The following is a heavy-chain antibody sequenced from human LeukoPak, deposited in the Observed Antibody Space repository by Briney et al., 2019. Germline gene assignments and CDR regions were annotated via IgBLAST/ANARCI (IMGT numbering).Heavy chain of an antibody. CDR2: INPSGGST. Sequence: ASVKVSCKASGYTFTNYYMHWVRQAPGHGLEWMGIINPSGGSTSYARKFQGRVTMTRDTSTSTVYMELSSLRSGDTAVYHCARDVEMATITGGPSEYWGQGTLVTVSS. CDR1: GYTFTNYY. D-gene: IGHD5-24*01. V-gene: IGHV1-46*01. J-gene: IGHJ4*02. CDR3: ARDVEMATITGGPSEY.